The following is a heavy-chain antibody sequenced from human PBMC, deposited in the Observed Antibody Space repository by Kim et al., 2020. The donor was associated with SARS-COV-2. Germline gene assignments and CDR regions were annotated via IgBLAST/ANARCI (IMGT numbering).Heavy chain of an antibody. CDR2: IYYSGST. CDR1: GGSISSYY. V-gene: IGHV4-59*13. J-gene: IGHJ4*02. CDR3: ARGNDDILTPYYFDY. Sequence: SETLSLTCTVSGGSISSYYWSWIRQPPGKGLEWIGYIYYSGSTNYNPSLKSRVTISVDTSKNQFSLKLSSVTAADTAMYYCARGNDDILTPYYFDYWGQGTLVTVSS. D-gene: IGHD3-9*01.